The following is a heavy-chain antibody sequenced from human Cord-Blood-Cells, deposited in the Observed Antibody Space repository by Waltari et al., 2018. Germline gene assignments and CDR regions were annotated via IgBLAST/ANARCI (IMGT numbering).Heavy chain of an antibody. J-gene: IGHJ4*02. V-gene: IGHV3-7*01. CDR1: GFTFSSYW. Sequence: EVHLVESGGGLVQPGGSLRLSCAASGFTFSSYWMCWVRQAPGKGLEWVANIKQDGSEKYYVDSVKGRFTISRDNAKNSLYLQMNSLRAEDTAVYYCASSIAAAAYFDYWGQGTLVTVSS. CDR2: IKQDGSEK. CDR3: ASSIAAAAYFDY. D-gene: IGHD6-13*01.